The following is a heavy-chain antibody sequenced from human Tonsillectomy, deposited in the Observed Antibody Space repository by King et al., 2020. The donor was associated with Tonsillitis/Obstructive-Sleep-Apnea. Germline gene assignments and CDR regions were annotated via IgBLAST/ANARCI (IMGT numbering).Heavy chain of an antibody. CDR2: INTNTGNP. V-gene: IGHV7-4-1*02. J-gene: IGHJ5*02. Sequence: QLVQSGSELKKPGASVKVSCKASGYTFTSYAMNWVRQAPGQGLEWMGWINTNTGNPTYAQGFTGRFVFSLDTSGSTAYLQISSLKAEETAVYYCARDHSDIVLVPVHIGDPWGQGTLVTVSS. CDR3: ARDHSDIVLVPVHIGDP. CDR1: GYTFTSYA. D-gene: IGHD2-2*01.